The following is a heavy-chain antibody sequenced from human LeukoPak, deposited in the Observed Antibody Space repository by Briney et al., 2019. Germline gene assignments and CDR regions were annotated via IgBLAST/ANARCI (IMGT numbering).Heavy chain of an antibody. J-gene: IGHJ4*02. CDR1: GGSFSGYY. Sequence: SETLSLTCAVYGGSFSGYYWSWIRQPPGKGLEWIGEINHSGSTNYNPSLKSRVTISVDTSKNQFSLKLSSVTAADTAVYYCARARYCSGGSCYAEYWGQGTLVTVSS. CDR2: INHSGST. V-gene: IGHV4-34*01. CDR3: ARARYCSGGSCYAEY. D-gene: IGHD2-15*01.